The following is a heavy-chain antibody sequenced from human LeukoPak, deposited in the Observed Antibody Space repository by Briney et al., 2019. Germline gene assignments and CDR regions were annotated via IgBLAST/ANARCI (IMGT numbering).Heavy chain of an antibody. CDR3: ARHTRPGYGGSENAFDI. CDR1: GVSFSNYY. CDR2: IDHSGNT. J-gene: IGHJ3*02. Sequence: SSETLSLTCAVFGVSFSNYYLHWVRQPPGKGLEWIGEIDHSGNTKYNPSLKNRLTISVDTSKNQFSLNLSSVTATDTAVYYCARHTRPGYGGSENAFDIWGQGTMVTVSS. V-gene: IGHV4-34*01. D-gene: IGHD5-12*01.